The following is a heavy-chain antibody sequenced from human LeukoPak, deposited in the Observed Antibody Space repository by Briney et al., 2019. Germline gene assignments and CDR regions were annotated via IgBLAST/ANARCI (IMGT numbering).Heavy chain of an antibody. Sequence: GGSLTFSCAGSGFRFRDDWMSWVRQAPGKGLEWVANIKQEGNEKNYLDSVKGRFTISRDNARNSLYLQMNRLRADDTAVYYCARDGGGPLDWGQGTLVTVSS. CDR1: GFRFRDDW. D-gene: IGHD3-10*01. J-gene: IGHJ4*02. CDR3: ARDGGGPLD. CDR2: IKQEGNEK. V-gene: IGHV3-7*01.